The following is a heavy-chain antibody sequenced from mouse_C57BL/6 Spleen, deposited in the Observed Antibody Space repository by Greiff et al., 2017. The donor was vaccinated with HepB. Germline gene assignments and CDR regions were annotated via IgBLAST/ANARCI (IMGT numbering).Heavy chain of an antibody. D-gene: IGHD2-3*01. CDR2: ISYDGSN. J-gene: IGHJ3*01. V-gene: IGHV3-6*01. Sequence: EVQLHQSGPGLVKPSQSLSLTCSVTGYSITSGYYWNWIRQFPGNKLEWMGYISYDGSNNYNPSLKNRISITRDTSKNQFFLKLNSVTTEDTATYYCARDSDGYYPAWFAYWGQGTLVTVSA. CDR1: GYSITSGYY. CDR3: ARDSDGYYPAWFAY.